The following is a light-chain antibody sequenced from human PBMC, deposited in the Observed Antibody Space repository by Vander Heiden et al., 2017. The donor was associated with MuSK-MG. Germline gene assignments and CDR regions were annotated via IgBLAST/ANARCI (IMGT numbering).Light chain of an antibody. CDR2: DMT. Sequence: QSALSQPASVSGSPGQSITISCTGTGSDVGAYNFLSWYQHHPGKAPKLLIYDMTDRPSGVSSRFSATKSGITAALTISGLQAEDEADYYCSSYTTSRTVVFGGGTKVTVL. J-gene: IGLJ2*01. V-gene: IGLV2-14*03. CDR1: GSDVGAYNF. CDR3: SSYTTSRTVV.